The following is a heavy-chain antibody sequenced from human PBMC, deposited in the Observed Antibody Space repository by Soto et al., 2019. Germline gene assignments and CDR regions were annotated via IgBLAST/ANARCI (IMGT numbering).Heavy chain of an antibody. Sequence: GGSLRLSCAASGFTFSSYSMNWVRQAPGKGLEWVSSISSSSSYIYYADSVKGRFTISRDNAKNSLYLQMNSLRAEDTAVYYCARVVTMVRGVYAFDIWGQGTMVTVSS. J-gene: IGHJ3*02. V-gene: IGHV3-21*01. CDR2: ISSSSSYI. CDR1: GFTFSSYS. D-gene: IGHD3-10*01. CDR3: ARVVTMVRGVYAFDI.